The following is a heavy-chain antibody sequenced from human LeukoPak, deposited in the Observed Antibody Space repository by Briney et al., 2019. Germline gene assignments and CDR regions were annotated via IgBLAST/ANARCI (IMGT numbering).Heavy chain of an antibody. J-gene: IGHJ3*02. V-gene: IGHV3-72*01. D-gene: IGHD3-10*01. CDR3: ARVGRRSGSYDAFDI. CDR1: GFTFSDHY. CDR2: TRNKANSYTT. Sequence: PGGSLRLSCAASGFTFSDHYMDWVRQAPGKGLEWVGRTRNKANSYTTEYAASVKGRFTISRDDSKNSLYLQMNSLKTEDTAVYYCARVGRRSGSYDAFDIWAQGTMVTVSS.